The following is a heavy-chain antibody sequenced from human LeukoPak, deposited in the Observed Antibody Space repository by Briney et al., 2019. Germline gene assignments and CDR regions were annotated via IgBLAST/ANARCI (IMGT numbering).Heavy chain of an antibody. CDR1: GCTFSSYT. J-gene: IGHJ4*02. V-gene: IGHV3-30-3*01. D-gene: IGHD3-3*01. Sequence: GGSLRLSCAASGCTFSSYTMHWVRQAPGKGLEWVAVISYDGSNKYYADSVKGRFTISRDNSKNTLYLQMNSLRAEDTAVYYCARGTYYDFWSGHPFDYWGQGTLVTVSS. CDR3: ARGTYYDFWSGHPFDY. CDR2: ISYDGSNK.